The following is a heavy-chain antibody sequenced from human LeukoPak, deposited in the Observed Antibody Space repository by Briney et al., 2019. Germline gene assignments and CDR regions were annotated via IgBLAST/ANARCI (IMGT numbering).Heavy chain of an antibody. V-gene: IGHV1-69*13. J-gene: IGHJ4*02. Sequence: GASVKVSCKASGYTFTGYYMHWVRQAPGQGLEWMGGIIPIFGTANYAQKFQGRVTTTADESTSTAYMELSSLRSEDTAVYYCARQGLGYYALESDYWGQGTLVTVSS. CDR1: GYTFTGYY. CDR2: IIPIFGTA. D-gene: IGHD3-10*01. CDR3: ARQGLGYYALESDY.